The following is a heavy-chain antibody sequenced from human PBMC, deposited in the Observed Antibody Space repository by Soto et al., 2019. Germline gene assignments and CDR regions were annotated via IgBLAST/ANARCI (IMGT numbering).Heavy chain of an antibody. J-gene: IGHJ5*02. V-gene: IGHV4-34*01. CDR2: IHHRGTT. D-gene: IGHD1-20*01. CDR3: ARYQWNPGAFDP. Sequence: QVQLQQWGAGLLKPSATLSLTCAVYGVSLSDYYWNWLRQPPGQGLEWVGEIHHRGTTSYNPYLKSRVDISVDTAMTEFSLRLMSVTAADTAIYYCARYQWNPGAFDPWGPGTQVTVSS. CDR1: GVSLSDYY.